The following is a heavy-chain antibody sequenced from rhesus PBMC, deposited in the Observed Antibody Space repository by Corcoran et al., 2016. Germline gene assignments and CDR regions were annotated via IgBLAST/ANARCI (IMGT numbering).Heavy chain of an antibody. CDR1: GGSISDDYY. Sequence: QVQLQESDPGLVKPSETLSPTCAVSGGSISDDYYWSWIRQPPGKGLEWIGYIYGSGGGTNYNPSLKNRVTISIDTSKNQFSLKLSSVTAADTAVYYCARDRIGIAAAGPPQYYFDYWGQGVLVTVSS. CDR2: IYGSGGGT. J-gene: IGHJ4*01. V-gene: IGHV4-106*01. D-gene: IGHD6S26*01. CDR3: ARDRIGIAAAGPPQYYFDY.